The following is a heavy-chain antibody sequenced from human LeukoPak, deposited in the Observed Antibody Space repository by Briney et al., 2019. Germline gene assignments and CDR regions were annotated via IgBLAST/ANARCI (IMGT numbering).Heavy chain of an antibody. CDR3: ARGHGYSGHALAY. Sequence: PSETLSLTCTVSGTSISDYYWSWIRQPPGKRLEWIGYIYFSGRTNYSPPLKSRVTMSLDAPRDHFSLQLNSVTAADTAVYYCARGHGYSGHALAYWGQGILVTVSS. V-gene: IGHV4-59*01. J-gene: IGHJ4*02. D-gene: IGHD5-12*01. CDR2: IYFSGRT. CDR1: GTSISDYY.